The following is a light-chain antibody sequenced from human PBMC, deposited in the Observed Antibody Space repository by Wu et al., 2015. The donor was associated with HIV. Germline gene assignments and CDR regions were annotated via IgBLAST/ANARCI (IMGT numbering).Light chain of an antibody. J-gene: IGKJ2*04. V-gene: IGKV1-6*01. Sequence: AIQMTQSPSSLSASVGDRVTITCRASQVIRNDLGWYQQKPGKAPKLLIYAASSLQSGVPSRFSGSGSGTDFTLTINSLQPEDFATYYCLQDSGSFGQGTKLEIK. CDR3: LQDSGS. CDR1: QVIRND. CDR2: AAS.